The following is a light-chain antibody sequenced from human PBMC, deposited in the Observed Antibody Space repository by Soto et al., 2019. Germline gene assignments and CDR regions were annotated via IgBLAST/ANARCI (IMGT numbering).Light chain of an antibody. CDR3: QQVNTYPFT. CDR2: HAS. CDR1: QSIDRW. J-gene: IGKJ3*01. V-gene: IGKV1-5*01. Sequence: IQMPQSPSTLPASVGDRVTITCRASQSIDRWLAWYQQRPGKAPKILIYHASSLETGVPSRFSGSGSGTEFTLTISGLQPEDLATYYCQQVNTYPFTFGPGTKVDIK.